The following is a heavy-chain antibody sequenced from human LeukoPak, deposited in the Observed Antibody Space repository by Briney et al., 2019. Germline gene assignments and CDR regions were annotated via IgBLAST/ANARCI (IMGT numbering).Heavy chain of an antibody. V-gene: IGHV1-2*02. Sequence: GASVKVSCKASGYTFIGYYMHWVRQAPGQGLEWMGWINPNSGGTNYAQKFQGRVTMTRDTSISTAYMELSRLRSDDTAVYYAVVVPAASLYYFDYWGQGTLVTVSS. CDR3: VVVPAASLYYFDY. CDR1: GYTFIGYY. D-gene: IGHD2-2*01. J-gene: IGHJ4*02. CDR2: INPNSGGT.